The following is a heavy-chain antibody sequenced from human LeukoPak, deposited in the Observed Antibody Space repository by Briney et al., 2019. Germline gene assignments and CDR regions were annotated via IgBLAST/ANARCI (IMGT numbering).Heavy chain of an antibody. CDR2: IYYSGSA. Sequence: SETLSLTCTVSSGSISSSPYYWGWIRQPPGKGLEWIDNIYYSGSAYYNPSLKTRDTISVDTSKNQFSLKLTSVTAADTAVYYCARHASVDGNWPRPLDYWGQGSLVTVSS. D-gene: IGHD6-19*01. CDR3: ARHASVDGNWPRPLDY. J-gene: IGHJ4*02. CDR1: SGSISSSPYY. V-gene: IGHV4-39*01.